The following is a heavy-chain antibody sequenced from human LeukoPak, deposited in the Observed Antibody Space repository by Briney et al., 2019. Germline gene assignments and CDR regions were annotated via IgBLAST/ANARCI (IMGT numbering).Heavy chain of an antibody. CDR2: ISSSGSTI. V-gene: IGHV3-48*03. J-gene: IGHJ4*02. CDR1: GFTFSSYE. Sequence: GGSLRLSCAASGFTFSSYEMNWVRRAPGKGLEWVSYISSSGSTIYYADSVKGRFTISRDNAKNSLYLQTKSLRVEDTAVYYCAREKPELDYWGQGTLVTVSS. CDR3: AREKPELDY.